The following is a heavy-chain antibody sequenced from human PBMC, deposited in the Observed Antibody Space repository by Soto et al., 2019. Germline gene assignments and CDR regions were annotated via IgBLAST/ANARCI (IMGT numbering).Heavy chain of an antibody. J-gene: IGHJ4*02. CDR2: INHSGST. V-gene: IGHV4-34*01. Sequence: QVQLQQWGAGLLKPSETLSLTCAVYGGSFSGYYWSWIRQPPGKGLEWIGEINHSGSTNYNPSLKSRVTISVDTSKNQFSLKLISVTAADTAVYYCARVAVAGTRKFDYWGQGTLVTVSS. D-gene: IGHD6-19*01. CDR3: ARVAVAGTRKFDY. CDR1: GGSFSGYY.